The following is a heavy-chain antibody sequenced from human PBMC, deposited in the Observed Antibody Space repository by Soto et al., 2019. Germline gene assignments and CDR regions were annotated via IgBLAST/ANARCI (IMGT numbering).Heavy chain of an antibody. D-gene: IGHD2-2*01. CDR2: IYYSGTT. CDR1: CGSISSGGYY. Sequence: PSETLSLTCTVSCGSISSGGYYWSWIRQHPGKGLEWIGYIYYSGTTYYNPSLKSRVTISVDTSKNQFSLKLSSVSAADTALYYCARCSLVVVPAPGFDPWGRGTLVTVSS. J-gene: IGHJ5*02. V-gene: IGHV4-31*03. CDR3: ARCSLVVVPAPGFDP.